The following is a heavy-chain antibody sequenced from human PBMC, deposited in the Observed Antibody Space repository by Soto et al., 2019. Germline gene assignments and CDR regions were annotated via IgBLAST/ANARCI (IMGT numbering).Heavy chain of an antibody. Sequence: EVQLVESGGGLVQSGGSLRLSCAASGFTFSSYWMSWVRQGPGKGPEWVANIKQDGSEIYYVDSVKGRFTISRDNAKSSLYLQTTSLRAEDTAVYHCAKSISAIPGDSWGQGTLVTVSS. D-gene: IGHD2-2*01. J-gene: IGHJ4*02. V-gene: IGHV3-7*05. CDR1: GFTFSSYW. CDR2: IKQDGSEI. CDR3: AKSISAIPGDS.